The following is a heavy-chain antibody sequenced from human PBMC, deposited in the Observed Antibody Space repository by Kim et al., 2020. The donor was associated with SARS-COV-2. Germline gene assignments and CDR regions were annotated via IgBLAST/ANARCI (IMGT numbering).Heavy chain of an antibody. D-gene: IGHD3-16*01. J-gene: IGHJ4*02. CDR3: ARTMITFGGIDY. V-gene: IGHV4-31*02. Sequence: YYNPSPTSRVTISVDTSENKFSLKLSSVTAADTAVYYCARTMITFGGIDYWGQGTLVTVSS.